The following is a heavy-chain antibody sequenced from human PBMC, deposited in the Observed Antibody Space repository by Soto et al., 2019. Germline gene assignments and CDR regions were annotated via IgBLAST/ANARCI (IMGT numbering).Heavy chain of an antibody. CDR3: ASCGGSGKRYYYYGMDV. CDR1: GFTFSSYS. Sequence: GGSLRLSCAASGFTFSSYSMNWVRQAPGKGLEWVSSISSSSSYIYYADSVKGLFTISRDNAKNSLYLQMNSLRAEDTAVYYCASCGGSGKRYYYYGMDVWGQGTTVTVSS. V-gene: IGHV3-21*01. D-gene: IGHD1-26*01. J-gene: IGHJ6*02. CDR2: ISSSSSYI.